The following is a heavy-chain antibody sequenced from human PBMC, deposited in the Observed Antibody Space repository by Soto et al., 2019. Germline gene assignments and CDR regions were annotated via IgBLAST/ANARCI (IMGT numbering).Heavy chain of an antibody. CDR3: AKMTSVSYGRNYCMDF. V-gene: IGHV3-23*01. J-gene: IGHJ6*02. CDR1: GFTFSNYA. CDR2: LPERGSSP. Sequence: GGSLRLSCAASGFTFSNYAMSWVRQAPGKGLEWVSALPERGSSPYYADSVKGRFTISRDNSKNSLYLQMNSLRAEDTAVYYCAKMTSVSYGRNYCMDFWGQGTTVTVS. D-gene: IGHD5-18*01.